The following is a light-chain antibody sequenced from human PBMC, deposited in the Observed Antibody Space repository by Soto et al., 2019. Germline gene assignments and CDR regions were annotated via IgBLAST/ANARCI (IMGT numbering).Light chain of an antibody. CDR1: KPISSW. CDR3: QHYNSYSEA. J-gene: IGKJ1*01. Sequence: DIQMTQSPSTLSGSVEGITIICRPSKPISSWLACYQQKPRKAPKLLIYKASTLKSGVPSRFSGSGSGTEFTLTISSLQPDDFATYYCQHYNSYSEAFGQGTKVELK. V-gene: IGKV1-5*03. CDR2: KAS.